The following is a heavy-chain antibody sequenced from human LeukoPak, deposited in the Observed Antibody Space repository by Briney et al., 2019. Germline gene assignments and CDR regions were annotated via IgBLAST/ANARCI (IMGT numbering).Heavy chain of an antibody. Sequence: GESLKISCKGSGYSFTSYWIGWVRQMPGKGLEWMGIIYPGDSDTRYSPSFQGQVTISADKSISTAYLQWSSLRAEDTAVYYCARARTGPRSSSWYEGLRLYGMDVWGQGTTVTVSS. CDR3: ARARTGPRSSSWYEGLRLYGMDV. V-gene: IGHV5-51*01. CDR2: IYPGDSDT. D-gene: IGHD6-13*01. J-gene: IGHJ6*02. CDR1: GYSFTSYW.